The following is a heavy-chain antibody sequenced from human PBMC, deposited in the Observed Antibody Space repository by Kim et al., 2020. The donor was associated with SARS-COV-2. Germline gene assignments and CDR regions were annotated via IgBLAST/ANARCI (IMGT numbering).Heavy chain of an antibody. CDR2: IRGSGGSK. V-gene: IGHV3-23*01. CDR1: GFNFTCYG. J-gene: IGHJ5*02. Sequence: GGSLRLSCAASGFNFTCYGMRWVRQAPGKGLEWVSAIRGSGGSKYYADSVKGRFTVSRDNSKNTLYLQMNSLRAEDTALYYCVRACFD. CDR3: VRACFD.